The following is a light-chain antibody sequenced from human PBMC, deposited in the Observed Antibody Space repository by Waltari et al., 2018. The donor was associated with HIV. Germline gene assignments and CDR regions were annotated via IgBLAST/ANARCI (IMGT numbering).Light chain of an antibody. CDR2: EVS. Sequence: DIVMTQTPLSLSVTPGQPASISCKSNQSLQHSNRKTYLYWYLQKSGQPPQLLIYEVSNRFSGVPDRSRGSRSGTDVTLKISRVEAEDVGVYYCMQSLQIPLTFGGGTKVEIK. V-gene: IGKV2D-29*01. CDR1: QSLQHSNRKTY. CDR3: MQSLQIPLT. J-gene: IGKJ4*01.